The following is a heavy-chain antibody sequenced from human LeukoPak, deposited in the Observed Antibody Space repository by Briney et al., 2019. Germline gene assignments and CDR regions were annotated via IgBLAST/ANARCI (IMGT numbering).Heavy chain of an antibody. CDR2: ISGGGGST. J-gene: IGHJ6*02. CDR3: AKVSCLDYYYGMDV. V-gene: IGHV3-23*01. Sequence: GGYLRLSCAAYGFTSSSYAMRWLRKAPGKGLKGVTTISGGGGSTYHADSVKGRFTISRDNSKPTLYLQMNSLRAEDTAVYYCAKVSCLDYYYGMDVWSQGTTVTVSS. CDR1: GFTSSSYA.